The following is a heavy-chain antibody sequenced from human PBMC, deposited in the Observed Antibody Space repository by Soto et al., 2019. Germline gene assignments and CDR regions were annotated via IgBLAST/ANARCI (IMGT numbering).Heavy chain of an antibody. CDR3: TTTYPFGGYSYGPGNGMDV. CDR1: GFTFSNAW. Sequence: GGSLRLSCAASGFTFSNAWMNWVHQAPGKGLEWVGRIKSKTDGGTTDYAAPVKGRFTISRDDSKNTLYLQMNSLKTEDTAVYYCTTTYPFGGYSYGPGNGMDVWGQGTTVTVSS. CDR2: IKSKTDGGTT. D-gene: IGHD5-18*01. V-gene: IGHV3-15*07. J-gene: IGHJ6*02.